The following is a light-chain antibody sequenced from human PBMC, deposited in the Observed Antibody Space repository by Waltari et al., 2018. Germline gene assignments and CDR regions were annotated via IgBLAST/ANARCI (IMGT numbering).Light chain of an antibody. J-gene: IGLJ3*02. CDR1: ALPKQY. V-gene: IGLV3-25*03. Sequence: SYELTQPPSVSVSPGQTARTTCSGDALPKQYGHWYQQKPGQAPVLVIYKDSERPSGNPERFSGSSSGTTITLTISGVQAEDEADYYCPSTDSSGTYLWVFGGGTKLTVL. CDR3: PSTDSSGTYLWV. CDR2: KDS.